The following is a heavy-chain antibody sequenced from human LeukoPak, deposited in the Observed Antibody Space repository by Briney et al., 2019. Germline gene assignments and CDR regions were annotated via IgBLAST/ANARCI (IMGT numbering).Heavy chain of an antibody. V-gene: IGHV1-24*01. Sequence: ASVKVPCKVSGYTLTELSMHWVRQAPGKGLEGMGGFDPEDGETIYAQKFQGRVTMTEDTSTDTAYMELSSLRSEDTAVYYCATLHYSYCGGDCYGAIYFDYWGQGTLVTVSS. CDR2: FDPEDGET. J-gene: IGHJ4*02. CDR3: ATLHYSYCGGDCYGAIYFDY. D-gene: IGHD2-21*02. CDR1: GYTLTELS.